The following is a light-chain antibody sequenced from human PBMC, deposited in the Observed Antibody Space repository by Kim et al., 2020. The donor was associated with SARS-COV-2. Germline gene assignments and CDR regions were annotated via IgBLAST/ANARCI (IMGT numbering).Light chain of an antibody. CDR1: SSDVGSYNL. CDR3: CSYAGSTTYWV. J-gene: IGLJ3*02. CDR2: EDS. Sequence: SITISCIGTSSDVGSYNLVSWYQQHPGKAPKVMIYEDSKRPSGVSDRFSGSKSGNTASLTISGLQAEDEADYYCCSYAGSTTYWVLGGGTQLTVL. V-gene: IGLV2-23*01.